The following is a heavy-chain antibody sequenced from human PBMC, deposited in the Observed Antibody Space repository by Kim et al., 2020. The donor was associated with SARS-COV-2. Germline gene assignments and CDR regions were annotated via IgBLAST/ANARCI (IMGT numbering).Heavy chain of an antibody. Sequence: RTGYGDSVKGRVTISRDNAKKSLYLQMNSLRADDTALYYCVRGWGGWICDLWGQGTRVAVSS. D-gene: IGHD5-12*01. J-gene: IGHJ5*02. V-gene: IGHV3-20*03. CDR3: VRGWGGWICDL. CDR2: RT.